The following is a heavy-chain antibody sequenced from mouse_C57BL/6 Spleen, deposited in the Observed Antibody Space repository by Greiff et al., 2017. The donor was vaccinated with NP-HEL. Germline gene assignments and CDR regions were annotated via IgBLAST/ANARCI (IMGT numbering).Heavy chain of an antibody. CDR2: IDPSDSYT. CDR3: ARTDSKGAMDY. V-gene: IGHV1-69*01. D-gene: IGHD2-5*01. Sequence: QVQLKQPGAELVMPGASVKLSCKASGYTFTSYWMHWVKQRPGQGLEWIGEIDPSDSYTNYNQKFKGKSTLTVDKSSSTAYMQLSSLTSEDSAVYYCARTDSKGAMDYWGQGTSVTVSS. J-gene: IGHJ4*01. CDR1: GYTFTSYW.